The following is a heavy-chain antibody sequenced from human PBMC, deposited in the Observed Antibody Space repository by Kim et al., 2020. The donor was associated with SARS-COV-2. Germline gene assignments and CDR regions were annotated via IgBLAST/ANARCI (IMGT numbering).Heavy chain of an antibody. V-gene: IGHV3-74*01. CDR3: AREYSGSYYYGMDV. Sequence: GGSLRLSCAASGFTFSSYWMHWVRQAPGKGLVWVSRINSDGSSTSYADSVKGRFTISRDNAKNTLYLQMNSLRAEDTAVYYCAREYSGSYYYGMDVWGQGTTVTVSS. CDR2: INSDGSST. CDR1: GFTFSSYW. D-gene: IGHD1-26*01. J-gene: IGHJ6*02.